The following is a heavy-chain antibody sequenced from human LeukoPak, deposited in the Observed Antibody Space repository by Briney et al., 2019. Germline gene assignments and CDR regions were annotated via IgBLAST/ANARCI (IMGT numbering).Heavy chain of an antibody. CDR2: INHSGST. V-gene: IGHV4-34*01. D-gene: IGHD3-22*01. J-gene: IGHJ4*02. CDR1: GGSFSGYY. CDR3: ARGGHYDSSGYQDY. Sequence: SETLSLTCAVYGGSFSGYYWSWIRQPPGKGLEWIGEINHSGSTNYNPSLKSRVTISVDTSKNQFSLKLSSVTAADTAVYYCARGGHYDSSGYQDYWGQGTLVTVSS.